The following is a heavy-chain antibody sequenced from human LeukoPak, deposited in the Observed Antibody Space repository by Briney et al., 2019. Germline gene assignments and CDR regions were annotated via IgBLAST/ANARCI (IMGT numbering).Heavy chain of an antibody. CDR2: SNHSGRS. D-gene: IGHD5-12*01. CDR1: GGSLSGYY. J-gene: IGHJ2*01. CDR3: ARRKTPYDTFDL. V-gene: IGHV4-34*01. Sequence: PSETLSLTCAVYGGSLSGYYWSWIRQPPGKGLEWVGESNHSGRSNYNPSLKSRVTISVDMSKNQFSLKLSSVTAADTAVYYCARRKTPYDTFDLWGRGTLVTVSS.